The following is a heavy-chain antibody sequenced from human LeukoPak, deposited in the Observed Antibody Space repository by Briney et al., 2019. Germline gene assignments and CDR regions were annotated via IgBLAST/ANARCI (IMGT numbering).Heavy chain of an antibody. J-gene: IGHJ4*02. Sequence: LSLTCTXSGXSXXSSSYYWGWIRQPPGKGLEWIGSIYYSGSTYYNPSLKSRVTISVDTSKNQFSLKLSSVTAADTAVYYCARHDLNYYDSSGYYFSSFDYWGQGTLVTVSS. CDR2: IYYSGST. CDR1: GXSXXSSSYY. CDR3: ARHDLNYYDSSGYYFSSFDY. D-gene: IGHD3-22*01. V-gene: IGHV4-39*01.